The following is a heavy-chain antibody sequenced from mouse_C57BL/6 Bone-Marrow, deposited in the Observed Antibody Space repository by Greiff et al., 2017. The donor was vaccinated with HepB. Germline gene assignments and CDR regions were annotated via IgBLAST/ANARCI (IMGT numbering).Heavy chain of an antibody. CDR1: GYTLTDYN. CDR3: ARDLYYGSPHWYFDV. V-gene: IGHV1-18*01. Sequence: VQLQQSGPELVKPGASVKIPCKASGYTLTDYNMDWVKQSHGKSLEWIGDINPNNGGTIYNQKFKGKATLTVDKSSSTAYMELRSLTSEDTAVYYCARDLYYGSPHWYFDVWGTGTTVTVSS. D-gene: IGHD1-1*01. J-gene: IGHJ1*03. CDR2: INPNNGGT.